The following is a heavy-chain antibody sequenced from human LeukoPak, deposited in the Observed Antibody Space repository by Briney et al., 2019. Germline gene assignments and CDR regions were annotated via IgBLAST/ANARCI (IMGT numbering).Heavy chain of an antibody. J-gene: IGHJ4*02. CDR2: INPNSGGT. Sequence: ASVKVSCKASGYTFTGYYMHWVRQAPGQGLEWMGWINPNSGGTNYAQKLQGRVTMTTDTSTSTAYMELRSLRSDDTAVYYCARGIGVATYTIPHSDYWGQGTLVTVSS. D-gene: IGHD1-26*01. CDR3: ARGIGVATYTIPHSDY. V-gene: IGHV1-2*02. CDR1: GYTFTGYY.